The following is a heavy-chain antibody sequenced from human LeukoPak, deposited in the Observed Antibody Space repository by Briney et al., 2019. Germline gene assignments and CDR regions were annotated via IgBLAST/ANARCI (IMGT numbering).Heavy chain of an antibody. CDR3: ARDHDYVWGSYFYYYGMDV. CDR1: GFTFDDYA. Sequence: AGGSLRLSCAASGFTFDDYAMHWVRQAPGKGLEWVSGISWNSGSIGYADSVKGRFTISRDNAKNSLYLQMNSLRAEDTAVYYCARDHDYVWGSYFYYYGMDVWGQGTTVTVSS. V-gene: IGHV3-9*01. D-gene: IGHD3-16*01. J-gene: IGHJ6*02. CDR2: ISWNSGSI.